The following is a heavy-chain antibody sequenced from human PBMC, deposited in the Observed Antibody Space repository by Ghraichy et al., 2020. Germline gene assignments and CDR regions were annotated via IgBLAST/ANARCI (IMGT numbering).Heavy chain of an antibody. D-gene: IGHD3-3*01. CDR1: GFTFSNAW. CDR3: TRDLYDFWSGYYAFDI. V-gene: IGHV3-15*07. CDR2: IKSKTDGGTT. J-gene: IGHJ3*02. Sequence: GESLNISCAASGFTFSNAWMNWVRQAPGKGLEWVGRIKSKTDGGTTDYAAPVKGRFTISRDDSKNTLYLQMNSLKTEDTAVYYCTRDLYDFWSGYYAFDIWGQGTMVTVSS.